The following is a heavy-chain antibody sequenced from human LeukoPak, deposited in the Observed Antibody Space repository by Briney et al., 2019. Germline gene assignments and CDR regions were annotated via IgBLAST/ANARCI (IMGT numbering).Heavy chain of an antibody. CDR1: GYTFTSYG. Sequence: ASVKVSCKASGYTFTSYGISWVRQAPGQGLEWMGWISAYNGNTNYAQKFQGRVTMTEDTSTDTAYMELSSLRSEDTAVYYCATAISGFLEWLPHYWGQGTLVTVSS. D-gene: IGHD3-3*01. CDR3: ATAISGFLEWLPHY. V-gene: IGHV1-18*01. CDR2: ISAYNGNT. J-gene: IGHJ4*02.